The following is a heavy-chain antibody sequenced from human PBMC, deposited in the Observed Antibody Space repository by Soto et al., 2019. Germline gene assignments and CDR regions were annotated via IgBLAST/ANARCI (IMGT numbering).Heavy chain of an antibody. CDR2: IYYSGST. Sequence: SETLSLTCTVSGGSISSYYWSWIRQPPGKGLEWIGYIYYSGSTNYNPSLKSRVTISVDTSKNQFSLKLSSVTAADTAVYYCARLYGDYYFDYWGQGTLVTVSS. CDR1: GGSISSYY. V-gene: IGHV4-59*08. J-gene: IGHJ4*02. D-gene: IGHD4-17*01. CDR3: ARLYGDYYFDY.